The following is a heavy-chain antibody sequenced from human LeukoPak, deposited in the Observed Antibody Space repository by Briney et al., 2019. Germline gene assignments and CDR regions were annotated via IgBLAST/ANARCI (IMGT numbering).Heavy chain of an antibody. D-gene: IGHD6-13*01. Sequence: PSETLSLTCTVSGGSISSYYWSWIRQPPGKGLEWIGYIYYSGSTNYNPSPKSRVTISVDTSKNQFSLKLSSVTAADTAVYYCARGSSSSLSKGMDVWGQGTTVTVSS. V-gene: IGHV4-59*08. J-gene: IGHJ6*02. CDR2: IYYSGST. CDR3: ARGSSSSLSKGMDV. CDR1: GGSISSYY.